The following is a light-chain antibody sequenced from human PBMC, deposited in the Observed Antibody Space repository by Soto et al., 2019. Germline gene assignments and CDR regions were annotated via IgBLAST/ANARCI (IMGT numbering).Light chain of an antibody. Sequence: EMVITQPPSRLCVYPGESATLSCRASQSVSSNLAWYQQKPGQAPRLLIYGASSRATGIPDRFSGSGSGTEFTLTISSLQSEDFAVYYCQQYNNWPPTFGQGTKVDIK. J-gene: IGKJ1*01. CDR1: QSVSSN. CDR2: GAS. V-gene: IGKV3D-15*01. CDR3: QQYNNWPPT.